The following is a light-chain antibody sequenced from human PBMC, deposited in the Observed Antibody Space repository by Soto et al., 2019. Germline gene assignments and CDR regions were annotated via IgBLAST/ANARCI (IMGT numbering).Light chain of an antibody. CDR2: SDY. V-gene: IGLV1-44*01. Sequence: QSVLTQPPSASGTPGQRVTISCSGSSSNIGTNTVNWYQQLPGTAPKLLIYSDYRRPSGVPDRFSGSRSGTSVSLAISGLQSEDEADYYCAVWDGSLKGDVFGIGTQLTVL. CDR1: SSNIGTNT. CDR3: AVWDGSLKGDV. J-gene: IGLJ7*01.